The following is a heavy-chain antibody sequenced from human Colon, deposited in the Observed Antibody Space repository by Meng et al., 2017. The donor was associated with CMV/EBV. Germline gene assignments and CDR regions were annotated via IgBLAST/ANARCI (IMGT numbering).Heavy chain of an antibody. CDR1: GFAFGSHG. Sequence: GGSLRLSCAASGFAFGSHGMHWVRQAPGKGLEWLAFIIIDGSHEHYGDSVKGRFIISRDNSKNTLYLQMNTLRVEDTAVYYCAKDRGYSDYYYYGMDVWGQGTTVTVSS. CDR3: AKDRGYSDYYYYGMDV. V-gene: IGHV3-30*02. J-gene: IGHJ6*02. D-gene: IGHD3-10*01. CDR2: IIIDGSHE.